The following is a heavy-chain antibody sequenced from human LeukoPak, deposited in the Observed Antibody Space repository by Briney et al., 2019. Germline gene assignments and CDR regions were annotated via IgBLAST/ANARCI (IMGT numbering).Heavy chain of an antibody. CDR3: ARENTAMAYFDY. D-gene: IGHD5-18*01. J-gene: IGHJ4*02. Sequence: GGSLRHSCAASGFTVSSNYMSWGGQAPGKGLEWVSVIYSGGSTYYADSVKGRFTISRDNSKNTLYLQMNSLRAEDTAVYYCARENTAMAYFDYWGQGTLVTVSS. CDR1: GFTVSSNY. V-gene: IGHV3-53*01. CDR2: IYSGGST.